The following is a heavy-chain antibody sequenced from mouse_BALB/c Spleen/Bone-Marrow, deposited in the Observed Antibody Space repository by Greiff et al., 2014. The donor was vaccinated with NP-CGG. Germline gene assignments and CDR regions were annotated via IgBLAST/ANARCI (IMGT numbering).Heavy chain of an antibody. V-gene: IGHV6-6*02. CDR2: IRLKSNNYAT. J-gene: IGHJ3*01. CDR1: GFTFSNYW. CDR3: TTGFAY. Sequence: EVNLVESGGGLVQPGGSMKLSCFASGFTFSNYWMNWVRQSPEKGLEWVAEIRLKSNNYATHYAESVKGRFTISRDDSKSSVYLQMNNLRAEDTGIYFCTTGFAYWGQGTLVTVSA.